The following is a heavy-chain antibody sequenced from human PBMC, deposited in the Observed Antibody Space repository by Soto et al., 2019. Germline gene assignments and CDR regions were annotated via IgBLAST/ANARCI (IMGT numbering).Heavy chain of an antibody. V-gene: IGHV1-58*01. CDR3: AASYYYDNSGYYAYYVDY. J-gene: IGHJ4*02. CDR1: GFTFINSA. Sequence: GASVKVSCKASGFTFINSAVQWVRQARGQRLEWIGWIVVGSGNTNYAQKFQERVTITGDLSTSTAYMELSSLRSEDTAVYYCAASYYYDNSGYYAYYVDYWGQGALVTVSS. CDR2: IVVGSGNT. D-gene: IGHD3-22*01.